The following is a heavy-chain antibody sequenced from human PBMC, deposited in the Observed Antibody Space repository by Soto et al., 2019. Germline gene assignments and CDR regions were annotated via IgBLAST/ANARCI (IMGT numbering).Heavy chain of an antibody. CDR2: ISYDGSDK. CDR3: ARVGDYGDYGGAFDI. Sequence: GGSLRLSCAASGFTFSSYAMHWVRQAPGKGLEWVAVISYDGSDKYYADSVKGRFTISRDNSKNTLYLQMNSLRAEDTAVYYCARVGDYGDYGGAFDIWGQGTMVTVS. J-gene: IGHJ3*02. V-gene: IGHV3-30-3*01. CDR1: GFTFSSYA. D-gene: IGHD4-17*01.